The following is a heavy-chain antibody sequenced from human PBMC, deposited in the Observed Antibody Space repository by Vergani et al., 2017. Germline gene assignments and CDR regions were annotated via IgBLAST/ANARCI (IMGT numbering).Heavy chain of an antibody. J-gene: IGHJ6*02. D-gene: IGHD3-10*01. CDR1: GGSISSGGYS. Sequence: QVQLQESGPGLVKPSQTLSLTCAVSGGSISSGGYSWSWIRQPPGKGLEWIGYIYHSGSTYYNPSLKSRVTISVDRSKNQFSLKLSSVTAADTAVYYCARANYGSGSRGMDVWGQGPKV. CDR2: IYHSGST. V-gene: IGHV4-30-2*01. CDR3: ARANYGSGSRGMDV.